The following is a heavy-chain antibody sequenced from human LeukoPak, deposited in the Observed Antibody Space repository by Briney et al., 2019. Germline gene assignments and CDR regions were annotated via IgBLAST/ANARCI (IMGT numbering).Heavy chain of an antibody. CDR1: GFTFSNFW. CDR2: IYGDGSFT. D-gene: IGHD3-22*01. J-gene: IGHJ4*02. Sequence: GGSLRLSCAASGFTFSNFWMHWVRQAPGKGLVWVALIYGDGSFTRYADSVKGRFTISRDNAKNTVYLQMNSLRAEDTAVYYCGRVAHDSSGYYFNDYWGQGTLVTVSS. V-gene: IGHV3-74*01. CDR3: GRVAHDSSGYYFNDY.